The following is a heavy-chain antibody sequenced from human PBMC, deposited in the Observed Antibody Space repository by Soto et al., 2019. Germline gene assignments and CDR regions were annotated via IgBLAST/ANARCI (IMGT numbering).Heavy chain of an antibody. Sequence: EVQLVESGGGLVQPGGSLRLSCAASGFTFTNYWMHWVRQVPGKGLVWVSRINADGSYASYADFVKGRFTISRDNSRNTVHLQMNSLSADDTAVYYCARDFTTAETPGDDFDYWGQGIPVTVSS. CDR2: INADGSYA. CDR3: ARDFTTAETPGDDFDY. CDR1: GFTFTNYW. D-gene: IGHD4-17*01. J-gene: IGHJ4*02. V-gene: IGHV3-74*01.